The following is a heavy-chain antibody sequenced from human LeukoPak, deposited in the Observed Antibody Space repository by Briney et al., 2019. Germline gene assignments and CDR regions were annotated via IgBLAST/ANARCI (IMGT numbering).Heavy chain of an antibody. Sequence: SETLSLTCAVSGESFSGYYWTWIRQPPGEGLEWIGEINHSGSANYNPSLKSRVTISLDTSKNQFSLKLSSVTAADTAVYYCARGQGTVTTHWGQGTLVTVSS. CDR2: INHSGSA. J-gene: IGHJ4*02. V-gene: IGHV4-34*01. CDR1: GESFSGYY. D-gene: IGHD4-17*01. CDR3: ARGQGTVTTH.